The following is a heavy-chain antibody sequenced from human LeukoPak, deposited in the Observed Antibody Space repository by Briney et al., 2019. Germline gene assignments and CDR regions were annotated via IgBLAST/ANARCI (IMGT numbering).Heavy chain of an antibody. CDR1: GASVTSTGYC. CDR2: IYDNGNT. CDR3: AREEYAFNSYMDF. J-gene: IGHJ6*03. V-gene: IGHV4-39*07. D-gene: IGHD2-2*01. Sequence: PSETLSLTCTVSGASVTSTGYCWAWLRQPPGKGLEWIGSIYDNGNTYYNPPLTSRVALSLDTPKNQFSLKLSSVTAADTAVYYCAREEYAFNSYMDFWGKGTTVTVSS.